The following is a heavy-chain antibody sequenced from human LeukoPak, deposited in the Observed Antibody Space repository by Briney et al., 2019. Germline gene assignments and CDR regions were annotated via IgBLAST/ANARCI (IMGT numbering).Heavy chain of an antibody. CDR2: IYYGGST. V-gene: IGHV4-59*08. Sequence: SETLSLTCTVSGGSISSYYWSWIRQPPGKGLEWIGYIYYGGSTNYNPSLKSRVTISVDTSKNQFSLKLSAVTAADTAVYYCARLSCSGGSCHPSYYYYYGMDVWGQGTTVTVSS. J-gene: IGHJ6*02. D-gene: IGHD2-15*01. CDR1: GGSISSYY. CDR3: ARLSCSGGSCHPSYYYYYGMDV.